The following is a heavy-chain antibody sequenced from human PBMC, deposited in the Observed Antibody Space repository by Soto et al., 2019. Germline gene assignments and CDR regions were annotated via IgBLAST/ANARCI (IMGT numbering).Heavy chain of an antibody. D-gene: IGHD3-22*01. J-gene: IGHJ4*02. CDR2: ISPIFGTA. CDR3: ARGGSYYDSSGYYRGFGY. CDR1: GGTFSSYA. V-gene: IGHV1-69*06. Sequence: QVQLVQSGAEVKKPGSSVKVSCKASGGTFSSYAISWVRQAPGQGLEWMGGISPIFGTANYAQKFQGRVTITADKATSTAYMELSSLRSDDTAVYYCARGGSYYDSSGYYRGFGYWGQGTLVTVSS.